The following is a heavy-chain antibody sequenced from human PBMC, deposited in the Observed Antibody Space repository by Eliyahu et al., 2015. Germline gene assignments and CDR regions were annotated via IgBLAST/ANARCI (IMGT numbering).Heavy chain of an antibody. CDR2: IYYSGST. J-gene: IGHJ2*01. D-gene: IGHD3-16*01. Sequence: QVQLQESGPGLVKPSETLSLTCTVSGGSISSYXWSWIRQPPGKGLEWIGYIYYSGSTNYNPXLKSRVTISVDTSKNQFSLKLSSVTAADTAVYYCARQGGSPTPFDLWGRGTLVTVSS. V-gene: IGHV4-59*08. CDR1: GGSISSYX. CDR3: ARQGGSPTPFDL.